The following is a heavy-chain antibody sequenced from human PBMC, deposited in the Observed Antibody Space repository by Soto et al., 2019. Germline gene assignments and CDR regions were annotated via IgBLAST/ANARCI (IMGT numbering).Heavy chain of an antibody. D-gene: IGHD3-3*01. CDR1: GFTFSSYG. V-gene: IGHV3-33*01. CDR2: IWYDGSNK. Sequence: GGSLRLSCAASGFTFSSYGMHWVRQAPGKGLEWVAVIWYDGSNKYYADSVKGRFTISRDNSKNTLYLQINSLRAEDTAVYYCARDPLPYYDFWSGPDYWGQGTLVTVSS. CDR3: ARDPLPYYDFWSGPDY. J-gene: IGHJ4*02.